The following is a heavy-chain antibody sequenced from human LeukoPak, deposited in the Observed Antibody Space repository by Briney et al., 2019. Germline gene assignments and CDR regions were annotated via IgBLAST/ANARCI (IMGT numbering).Heavy chain of an antibody. D-gene: IGHD2-2*01. V-gene: IGHV1-69*05. Sequence: ASVKVSCKASGGTFSSYAISWVRQAPGQGLEWMGGIIPIFGTANYAQKFQGRVTITTDESTSTAYMELSSLRSEDTAVYYCARTTAVLNYYCYYMGGWGKRATVTVSS. CDR1: GGTFSSYA. CDR2: IIPIFGTA. CDR3: ARTTAVLNYYCYYMGG. J-gene: IGHJ6*03.